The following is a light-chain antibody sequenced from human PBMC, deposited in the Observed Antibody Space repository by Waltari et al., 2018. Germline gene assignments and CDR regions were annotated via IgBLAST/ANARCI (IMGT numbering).Light chain of an antibody. CDR1: RSVGTN. CDR3: QQYNGWRT. V-gene: IGKV3-15*01. J-gene: IGKJ1*01. Sequence: IPLTQSPATLSASPGERATLSCRASRSVGTNLAWYQQKRGQAPSLLIYGASFGATGTPDRFTGSWSGTDFTLTISSLQSEDFALYFCQQYNGWRTFGQGTTVDMK. CDR2: GAS.